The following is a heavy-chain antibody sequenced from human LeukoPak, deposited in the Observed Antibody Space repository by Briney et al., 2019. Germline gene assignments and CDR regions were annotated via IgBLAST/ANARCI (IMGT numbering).Heavy chain of an antibody. CDR2: INPNSGGT. D-gene: IGHD3-22*01. CDR1: GYTLTELS. CDR3: ARAEALSDNSGYYEDY. V-gene: IGHV1-2*02. Sequence: ASVKVSCKVSGYTLTELSMHWVRQAPGKGLEWMGWINPNSGGTDYAQKFQGRVTMTRDTSISTTYMELSRLRSDDTAVYCCARAEALSDNSGYYEDYWGQGTLVTVSS. J-gene: IGHJ4*02.